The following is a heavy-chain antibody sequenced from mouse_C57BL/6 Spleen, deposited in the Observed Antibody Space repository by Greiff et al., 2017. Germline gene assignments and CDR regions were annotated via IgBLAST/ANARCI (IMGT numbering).Heavy chain of an antibody. J-gene: IGHJ3*01. CDR3: ARGGITTVVATRFAY. CDR2: IDPSDSET. CDR1: GYTFTSYW. Sequence: VQLQQPGAELVRPGSSVKLSCKASGYTFTSYWMHWVKQRPIQGLEWIGNIDPSDSETHYNQKFKDKATLTVDKSSSTAYMQLSSLTSEDSAVYDCARGGITTVVATRFAYWGQGTLVTVSA. V-gene: IGHV1-52*01. D-gene: IGHD1-1*01.